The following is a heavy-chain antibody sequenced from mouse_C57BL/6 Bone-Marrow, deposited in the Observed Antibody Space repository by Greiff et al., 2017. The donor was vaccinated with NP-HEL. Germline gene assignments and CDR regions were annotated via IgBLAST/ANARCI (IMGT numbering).Heavy chain of an antibody. CDR2: IDPSDSYT. Sequence: QVQLQQPGAELVMPGASVKLSCKASGYTFTSYWMHWVKQRPGQGLEWIGEIDPSDSYTNYNQKFKGKSTLTVDKSSSTAYMQLSSLTSEDSAVYYCALGWFAYWGQGTLVTVSA. V-gene: IGHV1-69*01. D-gene: IGHD4-1*01. CDR3: ALGWFAY. CDR1: GYTFTSYW. J-gene: IGHJ3*01.